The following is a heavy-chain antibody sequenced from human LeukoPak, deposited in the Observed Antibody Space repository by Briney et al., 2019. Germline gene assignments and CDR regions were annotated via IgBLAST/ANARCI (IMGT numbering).Heavy chain of an antibody. CDR3: GRGGNGIDI. Sequence: GGSLRLSCAASGFTFSNYLMHWVRQAPGKGLVWVSRINSDESNTNSYADSVKGRFTISRDNAKNTLYLQMNSLRAEDTAEYFCGRGGNGIDIWGQGTTVIVSS. J-gene: IGHJ3*02. D-gene: IGHD2-8*01. CDR2: INSDESNT. V-gene: IGHV3-74*01. CDR1: GFTFSNYL.